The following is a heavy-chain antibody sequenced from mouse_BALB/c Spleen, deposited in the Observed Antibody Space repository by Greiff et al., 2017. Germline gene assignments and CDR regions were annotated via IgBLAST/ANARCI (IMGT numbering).Heavy chain of an antibody. CDR3: ATNYYGYGAMDY. V-gene: IGHV5-6-5*01. J-gene: IGHJ4*01. Sequence: EVHLVESGGGLVKPGGSLKLSCAASGFTFSSYAMSWVRQTPEKRLEWVASISSGGSTYYPDSAKGRFTISRDNARNILYLQMSSLRSEDTAMYYCATNYYGYGAMDYWGQGTSVTVSS. CDR2: ISSGGST. CDR1: GFTFSSYA. D-gene: IGHD1-2*01.